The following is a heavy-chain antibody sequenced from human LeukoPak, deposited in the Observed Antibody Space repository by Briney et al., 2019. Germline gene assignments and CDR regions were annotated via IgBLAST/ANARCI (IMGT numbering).Heavy chain of an antibody. D-gene: IGHD6-6*01. CDR3: ARHFPRIAARPGFDP. V-gene: IGHV3-48*03. CDR2: ISSSGSTI. J-gene: IGHJ5*02. Sequence: GGSLRLSCAASGFTFSSYEMNWVRQAPGKGLEWVSYISSSGSTIYYADSVKGRLTIYRDNSRNTLYLQMDSLRVEDTAVYYCARHFPRIAARPGFDPWGQGTLVTVSS. CDR1: GFTFSSYE.